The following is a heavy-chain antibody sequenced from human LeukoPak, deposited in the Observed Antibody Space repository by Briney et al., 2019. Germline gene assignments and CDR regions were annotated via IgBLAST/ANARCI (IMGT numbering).Heavy chain of an antibody. D-gene: IGHD3-22*01. CDR1: GGSISSYY. J-gene: IGHJ4*02. V-gene: IGHV4-59*08. Sequence: SETLSLTCTVSGGSISSYYWGWIRQPPGKGLEWIGNIYQNGRTYYNPSLKSRVTISVDTSKNQFSLKLSSVTAADTAVYYCARFRTDDTSGYYGGSFDYWGQGTLVTVSS. CDR2: IYQNGRT. CDR3: ARFRTDDTSGYYGGSFDY.